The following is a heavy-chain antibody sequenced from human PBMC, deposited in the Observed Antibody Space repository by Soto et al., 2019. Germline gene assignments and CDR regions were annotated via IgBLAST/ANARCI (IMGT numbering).Heavy chain of an antibody. CDR2: ISGSGGST. V-gene: IGHV3-23*01. D-gene: IGHD7-27*01. CDR3: AKVTNSRNHKNWGGIDY. Sequence: GGSLRLSCAASGFTFSSYAMSWVRQAPGKGLEWVSAISGSGGSTYYADPVKGRFTISRDNSKNTLYLQMNSLRAEDTAVYYCAKVTNSRNHKNWGGIDYWGQGTLVTVSS. CDR1: GFTFSSYA. J-gene: IGHJ4*02.